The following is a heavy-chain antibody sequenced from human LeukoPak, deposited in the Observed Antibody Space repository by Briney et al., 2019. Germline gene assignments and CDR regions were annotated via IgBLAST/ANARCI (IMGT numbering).Heavy chain of an antibody. CDR3: AGGSGSYDFDY. V-gene: IGHV1-69*04. D-gene: IGHD3-10*01. Sequence: ASVKVSCRASGGTFSCYAISWVRQAPGQGLEWMGRIIPILGIANYAQKFQGRVTITADKSTSTAYMELSSLRSEDTAVYYCAGGSGSYDFDYWGQGTLVTVSS. CDR1: GGTFSCYA. CDR2: IIPILGIA. J-gene: IGHJ4*02.